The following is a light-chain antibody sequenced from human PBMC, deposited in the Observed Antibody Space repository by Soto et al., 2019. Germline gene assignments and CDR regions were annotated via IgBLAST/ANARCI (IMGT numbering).Light chain of an antibody. CDR2: EVF. Sequence: QSVLTQPPSASGSPGQSVTISCTGTSSDIGGYNYVSWYQQHPGKAPKLMIYEVFRRPSGVPDRFSGSKSGNTASLTVSGLQDEDEADYYCSSYAASDSFVVFGGGTKLTVL. J-gene: IGLJ2*01. V-gene: IGLV2-8*01. CDR3: SSYAASDSFVV. CDR1: SSDIGGYNY.